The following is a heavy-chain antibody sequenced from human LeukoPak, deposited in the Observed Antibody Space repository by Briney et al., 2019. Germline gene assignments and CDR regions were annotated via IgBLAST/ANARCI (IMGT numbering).Heavy chain of an antibody. V-gene: IGHV3-48*02. Sequence: GGSLRLSCAASGFSFSTYSMNWVRQAPGKGLEWVSYISSSSIIYYADSVKGRFTISRDNAKNSLYLQMNSLRDEDTAVYYCARGKWLRFYYFDYWGQGTLVTVSS. CDR3: ARGKWLRFYYFDY. D-gene: IGHD5-12*01. CDR2: ISSSSII. CDR1: GFSFSTYS. J-gene: IGHJ4*02.